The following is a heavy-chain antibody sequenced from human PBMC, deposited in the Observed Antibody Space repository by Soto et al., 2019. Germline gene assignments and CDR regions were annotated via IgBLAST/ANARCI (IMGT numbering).Heavy chain of an antibody. CDR3: ARVYSSSWPNPYYYYMDV. CDR2: ISGSGGST. D-gene: IGHD6-13*01. CDR1: GFTFSSYA. V-gene: IGHV3-23*01. Sequence: GGSLRLSCAASGFTFSSYAMSWVRQAPGKGLEWVSAISGSGGSTYYADSVKGRFTISRDNSKNTLYLQMNSLRAEDTAVYYCARVYSSSWPNPYYYYMDVWGKGTTVTVSS. J-gene: IGHJ6*03.